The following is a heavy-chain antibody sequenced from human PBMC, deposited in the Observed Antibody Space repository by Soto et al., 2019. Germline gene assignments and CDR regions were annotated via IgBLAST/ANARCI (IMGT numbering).Heavy chain of an antibody. D-gene: IGHD3-10*01. CDR1: GGSFSGYY. CDR3: ARGPSAMVRGVIITFEPVPEDNWFDP. Sequence: SETLSLTCAVYGGSFSGYYWSWIRQPPGKGLEWIGEINHSGSTNYNPSLKSRVTISVDTSKNQFSLKLSSVTAADTAVYYCARGPSAMVRGVIITFEPVPEDNWFDPWGQGTLVTVSS. V-gene: IGHV4-34*01. CDR2: INHSGST. J-gene: IGHJ5*02.